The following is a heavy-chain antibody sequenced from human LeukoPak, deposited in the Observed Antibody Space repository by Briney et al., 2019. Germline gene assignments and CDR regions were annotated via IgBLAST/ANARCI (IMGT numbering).Heavy chain of an antibody. V-gene: IGHV1-69*04. CDR1: GGTFSSYA. CDR2: IIPILGIA. D-gene: IGHD5-18*01. Sequence: ASVKVSCKASGGTFSSYAISWVRQAPGQGLEWMGRIIPILGIANYAQKFQGRVTITADKSTSTAYMELSSLRSEDTAVYYCARDGFLGYSYGYFDYWGQGTLVTVSS. J-gene: IGHJ4*02. CDR3: ARDGFLGYSYGYFDY.